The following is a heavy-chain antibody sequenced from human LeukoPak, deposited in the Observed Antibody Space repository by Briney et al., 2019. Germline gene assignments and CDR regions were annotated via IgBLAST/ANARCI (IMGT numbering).Heavy chain of an antibody. D-gene: IGHD3-16*02. CDR3: ARGYYDYVWGSYRSNKDDAFDI. CDR2: IIPIFGTA. V-gene: IGHV1-69*05. J-gene: IGHJ3*02. CDR1: GGTFSSYA. Sequence: ASVKVSCKASGGTFSSYAISWVRQATGQGLEWMGMIIPIFGTANYAQKFQGRVTITTDESTSTAYMELSSLSSEDTAVYYCARGYYDYVWGSYRSNKDDAFDIWGQGTMVTVSS.